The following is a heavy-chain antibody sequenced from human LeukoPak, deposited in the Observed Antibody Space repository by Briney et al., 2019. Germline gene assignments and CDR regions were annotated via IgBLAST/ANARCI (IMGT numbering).Heavy chain of an antibody. D-gene: IGHD1-26*01. CDR2: ISSSGSTI. V-gene: IGHV3-48*03. CDR1: GFTFSSYE. J-gene: IGHJ3*02. Sequence: GGSLRLSCAASGFTFSSYEMNWVRQAPGKGLEWVSYISSSGSTIYYADSVKGRSTISRDNSKNTLSLQMNSLRAEDTAVYYCVRGPWELHGAFEIWGQGTMVAVSS. CDR3: VRGPWELHGAFEI.